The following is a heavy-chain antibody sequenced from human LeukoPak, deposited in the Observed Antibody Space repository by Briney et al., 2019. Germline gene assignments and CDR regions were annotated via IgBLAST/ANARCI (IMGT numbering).Heavy chain of an antibody. D-gene: IGHD1-26*01. Sequence: SETLSLTCTVSGGSLSSYYWSWIRQPAGKGLEWIGRIYTSGSTNYNPSLKSRVTMSVDTSKNQFSLKLSSVTAADTAVYYCATAGRYLPMGAFDIWGQGTMVTVSS. CDR2: IYTSGST. CDR3: ATAGRYLPMGAFDI. CDR1: GGSLSSYY. J-gene: IGHJ3*02. V-gene: IGHV4-4*07.